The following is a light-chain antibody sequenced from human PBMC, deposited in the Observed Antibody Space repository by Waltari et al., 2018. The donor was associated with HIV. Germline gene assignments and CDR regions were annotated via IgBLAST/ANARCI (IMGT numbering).Light chain of an antibody. CDR3: CSYAGSITFGFYV. CDR1: GTAVGDAEY. V-gene: IGLV2-23*02. CDR2: EVN. Sequence: QSALTQPASVSGYPEQSITLSCPVAGTAVGDAEYVYWYQQYPGKAPKLIIYEVNKRPSCVSNRFSGSKSGNTASLKISVLHAEYEADYYCCSYAGSITFGFYVFGTGTKVTVL. J-gene: IGLJ1*01.